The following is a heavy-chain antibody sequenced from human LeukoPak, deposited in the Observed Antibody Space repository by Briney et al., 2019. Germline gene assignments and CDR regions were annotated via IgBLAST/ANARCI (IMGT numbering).Heavy chain of an antibody. Sequence: SETLSLTCAVYGGSFSGYSWSWFRQPPGKGLEWIGEIYHSGSTNYNPSLKSRVTISVDTSKNQFSLKLSSVTAADTAVYYCARGSSSSSDYYCDYWGQGTLVTVSS. J-gene: IGHJ4*02. D-gene: IGHD6-6*01. CDR1: GGSFSGYS. V-gene: IGHV4-34*01. CDR2: IYHSGST. CDR3: ARGSSSSSDYYCDY.